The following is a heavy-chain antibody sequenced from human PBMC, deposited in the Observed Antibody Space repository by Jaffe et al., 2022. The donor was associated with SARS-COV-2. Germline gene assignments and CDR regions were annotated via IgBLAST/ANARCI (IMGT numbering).Heavy chain of an antibody. CDR3: ARDSGYDILTGYPPRFPTTYGMDV. J-gene: IGHJ6*02. CDR1: GGSISSGGYY. D-gene: IGHD3-9*01. CDR2: IYYSGST. Sequence: QVQLQESGPGLVKPSQTLSLTCTVSGGSISSGGYYWSWIRQHPGKGLEWIGYIYYSGSTYYNPSLKSRVTISVDTSKNQFSLKLSSVTAADTAVYYCARDSGYDILTGYPPRFPTTYGMDVWGQGTTVTVSS. V-gene: IGHV4-31*03.